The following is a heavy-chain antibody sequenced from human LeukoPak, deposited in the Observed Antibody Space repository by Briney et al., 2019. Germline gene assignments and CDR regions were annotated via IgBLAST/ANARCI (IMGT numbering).Heavy chain of an antibody. CDR1: GFTFDDYA. J-gene: IGHJ4*02. V-gene: IGHV3-43*02. CDR3: AISDHYFDY. CDR2: ISGDGGST. Sequence: GGSLRLSCAASGFTFDDYATHWVRQAPEKGLEWVSLISGDGGSTYYADSVKGRFTISRDNSKNSLYLQMNSLRTEDTALYYCAISDHYFDYWGQGALVTVSS.